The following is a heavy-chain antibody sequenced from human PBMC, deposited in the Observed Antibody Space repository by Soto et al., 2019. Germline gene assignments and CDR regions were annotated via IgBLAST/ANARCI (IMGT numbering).Heavy chain of an antibody. Sequence: QVQLVQSGAAVKKPGASVKVSCKASGYTFTDYYVHWVRQAPGQGLEWMGWINPNSGGTKSAQKFQGRVTMTSDTSISTAYMELSRLRSDDTAVYYCARRKGDYYDSSGYHYYFDYWGQGTLVTVSS. CDR2: INPNSGGT. CDR3: ARRKGDYYDSSGYHYYFDY. CDR1: GYTFTDYY. J-gene: IGHJ4*02. V-gene: IGHV1-2*02. D-gene: IGHD3-22*01.